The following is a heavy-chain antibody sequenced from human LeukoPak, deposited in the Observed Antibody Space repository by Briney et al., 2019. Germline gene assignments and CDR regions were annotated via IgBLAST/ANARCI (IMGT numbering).Heavy chain of an antibody. CDR3: ARENGSGSYQGHFDY. CDR1: GGSFSGYY. V-gene: IGHV4-34*01. D-gene: IGHD3-10*01. J-gene: IGHJ4*02. Sequence: PSETLSLTCAVYGGSFSGYYWSWIRQPPGKGLEWIGETNHSGSTNYNPSLKNRVTISVDTSKNQFSLKLSSVTAADTAVYYCARENGSGSYQGHFDYWGQGTLVTVSS. CDR2: TNHSGST.